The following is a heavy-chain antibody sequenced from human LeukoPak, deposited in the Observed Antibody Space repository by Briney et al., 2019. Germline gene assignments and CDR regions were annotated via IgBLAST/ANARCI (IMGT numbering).Heavy chain of an antibody. CDR3: ARGFDNYYDSSGYNNWFDP. D-gene: IGHD3-22*01. CDR2: INPNSGGT. V-gene: IGHV1-2*02. CDR1: GYTFTGYY. J-gene: IGHJ5*02. Sequence: ASVKVSCKASGYTFTGYYMHWVRQAPGQGLEWMGWINPNSGGTNYAQKFQGRVTMTRDTSISTAYMELSRLRSDDTAVYYCARGFDNYYDSSGYNNWFDPWGQGTLVTVSS.